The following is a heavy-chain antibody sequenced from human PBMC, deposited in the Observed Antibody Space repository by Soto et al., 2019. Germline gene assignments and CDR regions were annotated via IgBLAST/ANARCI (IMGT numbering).Heavy chain of an antibody. Sequence: EVQLLESGGGLVQPGGSLRLSCAASGFTFSSYGMSWVPQAPGKGLDWVSAISSSGGSAYYADSVKGRFTISRDNSKNTLYLPMNSLRAEDTAVYYCARGASSPSYWGQGTLVTVSS. CDR2: ISSSGGSA. J-gene: IGHJ4*02. CDR1: GFTFSSYG. V-gene: IGHV3-23*01. D-gene: IGHD6-6*01. CDR3: ARGASSPSY.